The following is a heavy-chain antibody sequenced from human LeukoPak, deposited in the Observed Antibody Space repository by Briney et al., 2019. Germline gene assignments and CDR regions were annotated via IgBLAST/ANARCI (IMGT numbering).Heavy chain of an antibody. CDR1: GGSISSGGYY. D-gene: IGHD6-13*01. V-gene: IGHV4-30-4*01. Sequence: SETLSLTCTVSGGSISSGGYYWSWIRQPPGKGLEWIGYIYYSGSTYYNPSLKSRVTISVDTSKNQFSLKLSSVTAADTAVYYCARGPYSSSLEDYWGQGTLVTVSS. CDR3: ARGPYSSSLEDY. J-gene: IGHJ4*02. CDR2: IYYSGST.